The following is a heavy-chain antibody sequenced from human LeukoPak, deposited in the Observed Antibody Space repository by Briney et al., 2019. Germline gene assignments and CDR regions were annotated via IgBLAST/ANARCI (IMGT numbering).Heavy chain of an antibody. CDR3: AKDRGIAVAGTFGLSSR. V-gene: IGHV3-30*18. CDR1: GFTFSSYG. Sequence: GGSLRLSCAASGFTFSSYGMHWVRQAPGKGLEWVAVISYDGSNKYYADSVKGRFTISRDNSKNTLYLQMNSLRAEDTAVYYCAKDRGIAVAGTFGLSSRWGQGTLVTVSS. J-gene: IGHJ4*02. D-gene: IGHD6-19*01. CDR2: ISYDGSNK.